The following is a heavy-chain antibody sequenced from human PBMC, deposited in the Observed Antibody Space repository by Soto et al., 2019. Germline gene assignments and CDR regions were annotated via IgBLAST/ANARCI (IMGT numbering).Heavy chain of an antibody. D-gene: IGHD3-10*01. J-gene: IGHJ4*02. CDR2: IIPIFGTA. Sequence: GASVKVSCKASGGTFSSYAISWVRQAPGQGLEWMGGIIPIFGTANYAQKFQGRVTITADKSTSTAYMELSSLRSEDTAVYYCARDSGTYCYGSGSYHWPFDYWGQGTLVTVSS. V-gene: IGHV1-69*06. CDR1: GGTFSSYA. CDR3: ARDSGTYCYGSGSYHWPFDY.